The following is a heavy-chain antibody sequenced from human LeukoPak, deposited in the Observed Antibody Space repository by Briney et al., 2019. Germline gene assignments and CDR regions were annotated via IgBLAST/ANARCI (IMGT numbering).Heavy chain of an antibody. J-gene: IGHJ4*02. V-gene: IGHV4-34*01. Sequence: SETLSLTCAVYGGSFSGYYWSRIRQCPGKGLEWIGEINHSGSTNYNPSLKSRVTISVDTSKNQFSLKLSSVTAADTAVYYCARHVYGDTAMGIDYWGQGTLVTVSS. D-gene: IGHD5-18*01. CDR3: ARHVYGDTAMGIDY. CDR1: GGSFSGYY. CDR2: INHSGST.